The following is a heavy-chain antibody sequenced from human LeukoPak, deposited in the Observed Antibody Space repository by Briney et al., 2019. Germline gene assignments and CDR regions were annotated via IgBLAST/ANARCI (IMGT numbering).Heavy chain of an antibody. CDR2: IIPIFGTA. J-gene: IGHJ6*02. CDR1: GGTFSSYA. V-gene: IGHV1-69*13. Sequence: SVKVSCKASGGTFSSYAISWVRQAPGQGLVWMGGIIPIFGTANYAQKFQGRVTITADESTSTAYMELSSLRSEDTAVYYCARAHPHREVVCYYYYGMDVWGQGTTVTVSS. CDR3: ARAHPHREVVCYYYYGMDV. D-gene: IGHD2-15*01.